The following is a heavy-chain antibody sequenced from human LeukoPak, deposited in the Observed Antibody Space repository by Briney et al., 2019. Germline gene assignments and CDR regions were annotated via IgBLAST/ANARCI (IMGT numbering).Heavy chain of an antibody. J-gene: IGHJ3*02. V-gene: IGHV3-53*01. D-gene: IGHD3-22*01. Sequence: GGSLRLSCAASGFTVSSNYMTWVSQAPGKGLERVSVIYSGGSTYSADSVKGRFTISRDNSKNTLYLQMNSLRAEDTAVYYCARSVITMNTDAFDIWGQGTMVTVSS. CDR1: GFTVSSNY. CDR3: ARSVITMNTDAFDI. CDR2: IYSGGST.